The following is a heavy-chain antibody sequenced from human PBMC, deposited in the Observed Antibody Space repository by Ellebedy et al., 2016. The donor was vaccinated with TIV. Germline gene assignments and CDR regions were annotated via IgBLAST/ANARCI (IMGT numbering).Heavy chain of an antibody. V-gene: IGHV1-18*04. D-gene: IGHD1-1*01. Sequence: AVSVKVSCKASGHTFTSDGFVWVRHAPGQGLEWMGWSNTYNGNTNYAKSFKGRVTRTTDTSTNTAYLDLRSLRPDDTAVYYCARGITGPVDLGYWGQGTLVTVSS. CDR2: SNTYNGNT. CDR3: ARGITGPVDLGY. J-gene: IGHJ4*02. CDR1: GHTFTSDG.